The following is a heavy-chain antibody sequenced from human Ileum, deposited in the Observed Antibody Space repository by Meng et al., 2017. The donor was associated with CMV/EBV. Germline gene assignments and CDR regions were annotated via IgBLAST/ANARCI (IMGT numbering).Heavy chain of an antibody. CDR3: AKKDFGARQILGYCSSTSCYSRNWFDP. D-gene: IGHD2-2*01. V-gene: IGHV3-33*06. CDR2: IWSDGSNK. Sequence: GESLKISCAASGFTFSSYGMHWVRQAPGKGLEWVAVIWSDGSNKYYADSVKGRFTISRDNSKNTLYLQMNSLRAEDTSVYYCAKKDFGARQILGYCSSTSCYSRNWFDPWGQGTLVTVSS. CDR1: GFTFSSYG. J-gene: IGHJ5*02.